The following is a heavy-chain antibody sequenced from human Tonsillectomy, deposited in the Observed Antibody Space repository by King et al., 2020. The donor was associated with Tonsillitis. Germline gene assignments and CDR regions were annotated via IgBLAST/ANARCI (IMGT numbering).Heavy chain of an antibody. V-gene: IGHV2-5*01. CDR3: AHRGGSSGWYIGPFDS. J-gene: IGHJ4*02. Sequence: ITLKESGPTLVKPTQTLTLTCTFSGFSLSTSGVGVGWIRQPPGKALEWLALIYWNDDKRYSRSLKSRLTITKDTSKNQVVLTMTNMDPVDTATYYRAHRGGSSGWYIGPFDSWGQGTLVTVSS. CDR1: GFSLSTSGVG. D-gene: IGHD6-19*01. CDR2: IYWNDDK.